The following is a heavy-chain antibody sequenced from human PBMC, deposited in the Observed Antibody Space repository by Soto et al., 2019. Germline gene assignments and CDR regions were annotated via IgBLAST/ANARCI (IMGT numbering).Heavy chain of an antibody. Sequence: EVQLVESGGGLVQPGRSLRLSCAASGLPFDDYAMHWVGQAPGRGLGWVSGISWNSGSIGYADSVKGRFTISRDNAKNSLYLQMNSLRAEDTALYYCAKNYQSDTHGGAFDYWGQGTLVTVSS. CDR3: AKNYQSDTHGGAFDY. V-gene: IGHV3-9*01. J-gene: IGHJ4*02. CDR1: GLPFDDYA. CDR2: ISWNSGSI. D-gene: IGHD4-17*01.